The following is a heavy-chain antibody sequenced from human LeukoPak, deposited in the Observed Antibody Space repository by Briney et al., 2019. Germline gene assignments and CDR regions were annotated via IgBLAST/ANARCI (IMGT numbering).Heavy chain of an antibody. D-gene: IGHD4-11*01. CDR3: ARPHTVLYNWFDP. CDR1: GYTFTGYY. CDR2: INPNSGGT. Sequence: ASVKVSCKASGYTFTGYYMHWVRQASGQGLEWMGRINPNSGGTNYAQKFQGRVTMTRDTSISTAYMELSRLRYDDTAVYYCARPHTVLYNWFDPWGQGTLVTVSS. V-gene: IGHV1-2*06. J-gene: IGHJ5*02.